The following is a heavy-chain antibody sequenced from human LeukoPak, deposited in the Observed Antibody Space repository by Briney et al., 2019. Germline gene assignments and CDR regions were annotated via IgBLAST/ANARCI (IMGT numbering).Heavy chain of an antibody. V-gene: IGHV3-48*03. Sequence: PGGSLRLSCAASGFTFSSYEMNWVRQAPGKGLEWVSYISSSGSTIYYADSVKGRFTISRDNAKNSLYLQMNSLRAEDTAVYYCARDRDDILTGYYLWGQGTLVTVSS. D-gene: IGHD3-9*01. CDR1: GFTFSSYE. CDR2: ISSSGSTI. CDR3: ARDRDDILTGYYL. J-gene: IGHJ4*02.